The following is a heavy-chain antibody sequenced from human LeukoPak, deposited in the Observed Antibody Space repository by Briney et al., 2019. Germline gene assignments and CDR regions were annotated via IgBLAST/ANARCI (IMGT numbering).Heavy chain of an antibody. CDR2: IKRDESEK. D-gene: IGHD3-10*02. CDR3: VKDVLFAVGDAFDI. J-gene: IGHJ3*02. Sequence: GGSLRLSCTASGFTFSRNGMHWVRQAPGKGLEWVAFIKRDESEKWYLNSVRGRFTISRDSSKNTLYLHMNSLSAEDTAVYYCVKDVLFAVGDAFDIWGQGTMVTVSS. CDR1: GFTFSRNG. V-gene: IGHV3-30*02.